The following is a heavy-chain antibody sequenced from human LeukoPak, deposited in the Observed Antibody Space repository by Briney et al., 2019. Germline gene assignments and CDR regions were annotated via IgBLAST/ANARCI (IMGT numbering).Heavy chain of an antibody. CDR3: ATQKRGTVAYYYYYMDV. CDR2: IYYSGST. V-gene: IGHV4-59*01. J-gene: IGHJ6*03. D-gene: IGHD1-1*01. Sequence: SETLSLTCTVSGGSISSYYWSWIRQPPGKGLEWIGYIYYSGSTNYNPSLKSRVTISVGTSKNQFSLKLSSVTAADTAVYYCATQKRGTVAYYYYYMDVWGKGTTVTVSS. CDR1: GGSISSYY.